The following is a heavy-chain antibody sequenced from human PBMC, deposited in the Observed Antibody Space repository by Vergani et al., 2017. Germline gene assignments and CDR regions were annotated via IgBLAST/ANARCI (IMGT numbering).Heavy chain of an antibody. CDR1: GDAFNKFT. CDR2: IVPVFGLT. CDR3: ARSYCSGSLCYYAFGV. D-gene: IGHD2-15*01. J-gene: IGHJ3*01. Sequence: QVQLVQSGAEVKRPGSSVKVSCKTSGDAFNKFTINWLRQAPGRGLEWMGRIVPVFGLTNYVHKFEGRLTITADISTATAYMELTSLTSEDTAVYFCARSYCSGSLCYYAFGVWGQGTMITVSS. V-gene: IGHV1-69*02.